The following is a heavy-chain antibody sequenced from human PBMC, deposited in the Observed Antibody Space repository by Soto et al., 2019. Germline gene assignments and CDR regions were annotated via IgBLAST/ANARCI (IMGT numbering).Heavy chain of an antibody. CDR3: ARIEAAAGTTYGMDV. D-gene: IGHD6-13*01. Sequence: SGPTLVNPTQTLTLTCTFSGFSLSTSGMCVSWIRQPPGKALEWLALIDWDDDKYYSTSLKTRLTISKDTPKNQVVLTMTNMDPVDTATYYCARIEAAAGTTYGMDVWGQGTTVTVSS. V-gene: IGHV2-70*01. J-gene: IGHJ6*02. CDR1: GFSLSTSGMC. CDR2: IDWDDDK.